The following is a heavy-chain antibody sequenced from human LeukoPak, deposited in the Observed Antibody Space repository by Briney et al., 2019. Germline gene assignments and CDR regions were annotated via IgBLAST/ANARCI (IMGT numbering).Heavy chain of an antibody. D-gene: IGHD3-22*01. Sequence: SQTLSLTCAVSGGSISSGGYSWSWIRQPPGKGLEWIGYIYHSGSTYYNPSLKSRVTISVDTSKNQFSLKLSSVTAADTAVYYCARGLPNYCDSSGYRTEYFQHWGQGTLVTVSS. J-gene: IGHJ1*01. V-gene: IGHV4-30-2*01. CDR2: IYHSGST. CDR1: GGSISSGGYS. CDR3: ARGLPNYCDSSGYRTEYFQH.